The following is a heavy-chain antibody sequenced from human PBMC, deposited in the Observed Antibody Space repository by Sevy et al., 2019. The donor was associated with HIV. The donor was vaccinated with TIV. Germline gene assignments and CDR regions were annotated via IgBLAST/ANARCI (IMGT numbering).Heavy chain of an antibody. V-gene: IGHV1-18*01. Sequence: ASVKVSCQASGYTFSNYGVTWVRQAPGQGLEWMGWISGYNGNTKYAQKFQDRAIMTTDTATSTAYMELRSLRSDDTAVYYCVRDESFSLIVVDPDYWGQGTLVTVSS. CDR2: ISGYNGNT. D-gene: IGHD3-22*01. CDR1: GYTFSNYG. CDR3: VRDESFSLIVVDPDY. J-gene: IGHJ4*02.